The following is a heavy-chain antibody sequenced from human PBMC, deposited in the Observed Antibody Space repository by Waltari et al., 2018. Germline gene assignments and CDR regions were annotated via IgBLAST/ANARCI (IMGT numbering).Heavy chain of an antibody. V-gene: IGHV3-30*03. CDR1: GFTFSSFA. J-gene: IGHJ5*02. D-gene: IGHD2-2*01. CDR2: ISDDGGRK. CDR3: ARGDCGSTTCTVVA. Sequence: QVQLVESGGGVVQPGTSLRLPCETSGFTFSSFAIHWVRQAPGQGLEWLSVISDDGGRKRYADSVKGRFTISRDNSRNTLHLQMNSLRGDDTALYYCARGDCGSTTCTVVAWGQGTLVTVSS.